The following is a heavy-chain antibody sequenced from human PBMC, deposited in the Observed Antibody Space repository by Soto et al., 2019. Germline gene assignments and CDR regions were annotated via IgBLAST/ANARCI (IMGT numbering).Heavy chain of an antibody. Sequence: QVQLQQWGAGLPKPSETLSLTCAVYGAPFSGYYWTWIRQPPGKRLEWIWEINHTGSTKYNPSLKSRVTISLDTSKNQFSLSLRSVTAADTAVYYCARGREIFGAVTPFEYWGQGTQVAVSS. D-gene: IGHD3-3*01. CDR2: INHTGST. J-gene: IGHJ4*02. CDR1: GAPFSGYY. V-gene: IGHV4-34*02. CDR3: ARGREIFGAVTPFEY.